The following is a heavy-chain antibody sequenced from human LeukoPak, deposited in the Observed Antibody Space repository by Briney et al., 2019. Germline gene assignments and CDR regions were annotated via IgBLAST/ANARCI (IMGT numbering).Heavy chain of an antibody. CDR1: GFTFSSYA. D-gene: IGHD1-26*01. V-gene: IGHV4-34*01. Sequence: GSLRLSCAASGFTFSSYAMSWVRQPPGKGLEWIGEINHSGSTNYNPSLKSRVTISVDTSKNQFSLQLSSVTAADTAVCYCARISGSYSSYWGQGTLVTVSS. J-gene: IGHJ4*02. CDR2: INHSGST. CDR3: ARISGSYSSY.